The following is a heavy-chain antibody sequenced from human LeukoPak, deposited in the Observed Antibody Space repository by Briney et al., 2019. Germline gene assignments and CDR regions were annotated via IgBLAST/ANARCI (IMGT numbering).Heavy chain of an antibody. V-gene: IGHV3-21*04. D-gene: IGHD2-15*01. CDR1: GFTFSSYS. Sequence: GGSLRLSCAASGFTFSSYSMTWVRQAPGKGLEWVSSISSSSSYIYYADSVKGRFTISRHNSKNTLYLQMNSLRAEDTAVYYCAREGGSGHYYYYGMDVWGQGTTVTVSS. J-gene: IGHJ6*02. CDR2: ISSSSSYI. CDR3: AREGGSGHYYYYGMDV.